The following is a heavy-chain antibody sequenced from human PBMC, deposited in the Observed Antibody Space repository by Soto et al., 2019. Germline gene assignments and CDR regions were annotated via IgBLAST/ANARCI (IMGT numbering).Heavy chain of an antibody. J-gene: IGHJ3*02. CDR2: IDYSGST. Sequence: QVQLQESGPGLVKPSQTLSLTCTVSGGSISSGCYYWSWIRQPPGKGLEWTGYIDYSGSTYYNPSLKSRVSISVDTSKNQFSLKLSSVTAADTAAYYCARERRGSAAFDIWGQGTMVTVSS. CDR1: GGSISSGCYY. D-gene: IGHD1-26*01. V-gene: IGHV4-30-4*01. CDR3: ARERRGSAAFDI.